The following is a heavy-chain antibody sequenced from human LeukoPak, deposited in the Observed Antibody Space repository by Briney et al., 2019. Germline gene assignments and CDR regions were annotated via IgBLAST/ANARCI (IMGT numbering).Heavy chain of an antibody. CDR3: AKAGASGSGPIDS. D-gene: IGHD3-10*01. Sequence: GGSLRLSCAASGFTVSSYYMNWVRQAPGKGLEWVAFIFYNGTDKYADSVKGRFTISRDNSKNTLYLEMNRLRPEDTALYYCAKAGASGSGPIDSWGQGTPVIVSS. V-gene: IGHV3-30*02. CDR2: IFYNGTDK. J-gene: IGHJ4*02. CDR1: GFTVSSYY.